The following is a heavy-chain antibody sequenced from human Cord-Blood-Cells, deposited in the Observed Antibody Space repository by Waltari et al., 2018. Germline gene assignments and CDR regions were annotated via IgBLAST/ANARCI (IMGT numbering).Heavy chain of an antibody. CDR3: ARGPYYYDSSGSWADI. J-gene: IGHJ3*02. CDR2: INAGNGNT. V-gene: IGHV1-3*01. D-gene: IGHD3-22*01. Sequence: QVQLVESGAAVNKPGASVQGSCQASGYASTTSAIHWVLHGPGQRLEWMGGINAGNGNTKYSQKFQGRVTITRDTSASTAYMELSSLRSEDTAVYYCARGPYYYDSSGSWADIWGQGTMVTVSS. CDR1: GYASTTSA.